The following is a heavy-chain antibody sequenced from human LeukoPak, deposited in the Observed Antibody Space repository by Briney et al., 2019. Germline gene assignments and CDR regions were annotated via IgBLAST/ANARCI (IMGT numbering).Heavy chain of an antibody. CDR3: ARVRGSGIAAAGTGDYFDY. V-gene: IGHV4-39*07. CDR2: IYYSGST. J-gene: IGHJ4*02. Sequence: PSETLSLTCTVSGGSISSSSYYWGWIRQPPGKGLEWIGSIYYSGSTYYNPSLKSRVTISVDTSKNQFSLKLSSVTAADTAVYYCARVRGSGIAAAGTGDYFDYWGQGTLVTVSS. CDR1: GGSISSSSYY. D-gene: IGHD6-13*01.